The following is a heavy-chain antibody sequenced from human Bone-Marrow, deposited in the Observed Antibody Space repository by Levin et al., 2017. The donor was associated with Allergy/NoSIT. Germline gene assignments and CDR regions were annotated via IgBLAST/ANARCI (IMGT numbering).Heavy chain of an antibody. CDR2: IDWDDDK. CDR3: ARIRDGSSRSSGWYYFDY. D-gene: IGHD6-19*01. CDR1: GFSLSTSGMR. J-gene: IGHJ4*02. V-gene: IGHV2-70*04. Sequence: SDPTLVKPTQTLTLTCTFSGFSLSTSGMRVSWIRQPPGKALEWLARIDWDDDKFYSTSLKTRLTISKDTSKNQVVLTMTNMDPVDTATYYCARIRDGSSRSSGWYYFDYWGQGTLVTVSS.